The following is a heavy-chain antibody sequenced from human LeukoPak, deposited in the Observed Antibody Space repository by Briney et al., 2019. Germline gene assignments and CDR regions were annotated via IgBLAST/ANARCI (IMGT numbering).Heavy chain of an antibody. D-gene: IGHD1/OR15-1a*01. J-gene: IGHJ6*03. CDR2: IDHSGST. CDR1: GGSFSGYY. Sequence: SETPSLTCAVYGGSFSGYYWNWIRQPPGKGLEWIGEIDHSGSTNYMPSLKSRVTISMDTSKNQFSLTLSSVTAADTAVYYCARGNNYYYMDVWDTGTTVTV. V-gene: IGHV4-34*01. CDR3: ARGNNYYYMDV.